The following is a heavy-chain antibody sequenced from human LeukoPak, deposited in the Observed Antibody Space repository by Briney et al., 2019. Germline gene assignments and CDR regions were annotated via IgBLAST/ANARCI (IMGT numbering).Heavy chain of an antibody. V-gene: IGHV3-21*01. CDR1: GFTFSSYS. Sequence: GGSLRLSCAASGFTFSSYSMNWVRQAPGKGLEWVSSIGSSGSYIYYADSMKGRFTISRDNAKNSLYLQINSLRAEDTAVYYCARGEGMLSNDYWGQGTLVTVSS. CDR3: ARGEGMLSNDY. D-gene: IGHD3-10*02. J-gene: IGHJ4*02. CDR2: IGSSGSYI.